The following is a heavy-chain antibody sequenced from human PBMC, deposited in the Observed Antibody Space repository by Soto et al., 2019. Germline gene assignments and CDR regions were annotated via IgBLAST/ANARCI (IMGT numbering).Heavy chain of an antibody. J-gene: IGHJ5*02. CDR3: ARERQYCSSSSCYLDP. CDR1: GGCISSSNW. Sequence: XGTLALTCAVSGGCISSSNWWNWFRQPPGKGLEWIGETFHSGSTNYNPSLRSRVTISVDKSKNQFSLKLNSVTAADTAVYYCARERQYCSSSSCYLDPWGQGTLVTVSS. D-gene: IGHD2-15*01. V-gene: IGHV4-4*02. CDR2: TFHSGST.